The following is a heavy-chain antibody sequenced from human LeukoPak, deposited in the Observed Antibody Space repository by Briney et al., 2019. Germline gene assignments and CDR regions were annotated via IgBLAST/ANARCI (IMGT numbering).Heavy chain of an antibody. Sequence: GGSLRLSCAASGFTFSASDMNWVRQTPGKGLEWVSSISSSSSYIYYADSVKGRFSISRDNAKKSLYLQMNSLRAEDPAVYYCARDPIYAPPPLAAFDIWGQGTLVTVSS. D-gene: IGHD3-16*01. CDR3: ARDPIYAPPPLAAFDI. CDR2: ISSSSSYI. J-gene: IGHJ3*02. V-gene: IGHV3-21*01. CDR1: GFTFSASD.